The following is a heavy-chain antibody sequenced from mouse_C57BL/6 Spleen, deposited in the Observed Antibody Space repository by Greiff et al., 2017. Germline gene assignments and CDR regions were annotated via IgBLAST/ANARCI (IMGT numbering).Heavy chain of an antibody. CDR1: GYSIPSDY. J-gene: IGHJ1*03. CDR2: ISYSGST. V-gene: IGHV3-8*01. D-gene: IGHD1-1*01. CDR3: ARSPTVVSDWYFDV. Sequence: VQLKQSGPGLAKPSQTLSLTCSVTGYSIPSDYWNWIRKFPGNKLEYMGYISYSGSTYYNPSLKSRLSITRDTSKNQYYLQLNSVTTEDTATYYCARSPTVVSDWYFDVWGTGTTVTVSS.